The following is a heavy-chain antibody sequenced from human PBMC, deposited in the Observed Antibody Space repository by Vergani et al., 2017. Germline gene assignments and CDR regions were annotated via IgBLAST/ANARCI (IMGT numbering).Heavy chain of an antibody. CDR1: GFTFSDFS. D-gene: IGHD2-8*01. Sequence: VQLVESGGGLVKPGGSLRLSCAASGFTFSDFSMSWVRQAPGKGLEWVAFIGSSGPYINYAHSVKGRFIISRDNTNNSLFLQLRSLRAEDAAVYYCARDCTSGGCPDNYGMDVWGQGATVTVSS. V-gene: IGHV3-21*06. CDR3: ARDCTSGGCPDNYGMDV. CDR2: IGSSGPYI. J-gene: IGHJ6*02.